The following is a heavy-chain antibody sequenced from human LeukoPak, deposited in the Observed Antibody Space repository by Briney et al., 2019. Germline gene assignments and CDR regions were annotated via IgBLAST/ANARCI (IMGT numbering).Heavy chain of an antibody. CDR3: ARGSDDYKLGNH. J-gene: IGHJ5*02. V-gene: IGHV4-39*01. Sequence: PSETLSLSCSVSGDSFDNSYCWTWVRQPPGKRPEWIGTIYSSVYTYYNPSLRSRATISGDTSENLFSLKLISVTAADTAVYYCARGSDDYKLGNHWGHGTLVTVS. D-gene: IGHD5-24*01. CDR2: IYSSVYT. CDR1: GDSFDNSYC.